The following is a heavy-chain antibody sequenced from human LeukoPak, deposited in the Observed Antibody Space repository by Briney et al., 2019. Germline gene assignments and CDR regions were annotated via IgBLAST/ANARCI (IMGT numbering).Heavy chain of an antibody. CDR1: AFIFENYA. J-gene: IGHJ4*02. CDR3: ARDRPGDGFNSD. Sequence: GGPLRLSCGASAFIFENYAVSWVRQAPGKGLEWVSTISPTGSHTFYSDSVKGRYDISRDNSKNTLYLQMNSLRAEDTAVYYCARDRPGDGFNSDWGQGTLVTVSS. D-gene: IGHD5-24*01. V-gene: IGHV3-23*01. CDR2: ISPTGSHT.